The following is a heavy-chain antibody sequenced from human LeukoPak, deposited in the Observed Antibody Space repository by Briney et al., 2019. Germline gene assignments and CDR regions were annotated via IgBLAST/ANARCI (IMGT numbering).Heavy chain of an antibody. CDR1: GFTLSSYA. J-gene: IGHJ4*02. CDR2: ISGGGDST. Sequence: GGSLRLSCAASGFTLSSYAMSWVRQAPGKGLEWVSAISGGGDSTYYADSVKGRFTFSRDNSKNTLYLQMNSLRAEDTAVYYCAKDRGWWELHFDYWGQGTLVTVSS. CDR3: AKDRGWWELHFDY. D-gene: IGHD1-26*01. V-gene: IGHV3-23*01.